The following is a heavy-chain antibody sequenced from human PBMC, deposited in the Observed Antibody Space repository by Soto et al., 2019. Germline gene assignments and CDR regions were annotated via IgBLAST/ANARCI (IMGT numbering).Heavy chain of an antibody. CDR2: IKSKSDGGTT. V-gene: IGHV3-15*01. CDR3: TTDLWRIAVVVGSTGYFNP. D-gene: IGHD2-15*01. CDR1: GFTFSDAW. Sequence: GVSLRLSCAASGFTFSDAWMSWVRQAPGKGLYWVGRIKSKSDGGTTEYAAPVRGRFTISRDDSKNTLYLQMNSLKTEDTAVYYCTTDLWRIAVVVGSTGYFNPWGQGTPVTVSS. J-gene: IGHJ5*02.